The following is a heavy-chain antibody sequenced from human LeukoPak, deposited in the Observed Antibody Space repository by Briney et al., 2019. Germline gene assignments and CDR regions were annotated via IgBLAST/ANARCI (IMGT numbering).Heavy chain of an antibody. CDR3: ARESSTAFDY. D-gene: IGHD2-8*02. V-gene: IGHV3-23*01. CDR1: GFTFNGYA. J-gene: IGHJ4*02. Sequence: GGSLRLSCAASGFTFNGYAMNWVRQAPGKGLEWVSAISVSGGSTYYADSVKGRFTISRDNAKNSLYLQMNSLRAEDTAVYYCARESSTAFDYWGQGTLVTVSS. CDR2: ISVSGGST.